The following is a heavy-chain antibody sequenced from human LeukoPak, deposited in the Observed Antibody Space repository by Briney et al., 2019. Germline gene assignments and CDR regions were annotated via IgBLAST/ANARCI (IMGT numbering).Heavy chain of an antibody. J-gene: IGHJ4*02. Sequence: PSETLSLTCTVSGGSITFGSYYWTWIRQPAGKGLEWIGRIYTSGRTFYNPSLKSRVTISMDTSMNQFSLRLNSVTAADTAVYYCARARVIPASFDDWGQGTLVTVSS. D-gene: IGHD3-16*02. V-gene: IGHV4-61*02. CDR3: ARARVIPASFDD. CDR2: IYTSGRT. CDR1: GGSITFGSYY.